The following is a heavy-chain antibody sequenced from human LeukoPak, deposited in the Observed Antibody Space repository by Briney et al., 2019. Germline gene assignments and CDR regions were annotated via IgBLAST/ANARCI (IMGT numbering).Heavy chain of an antibody. J-gene: IGHJ6*03. CDR1: GGSISSSSYY. V-gene: IGHV4-39*01. CDR2: IYYSGST. CDR3: ARILSAALNYMDV. D-gene: IGHD6-6*01. Sequence: PSETLSLTCTVSGGSISSSSYYWGWIRQPPGKGLEWIGSIYYSGSTYYNPSLKSRVTISVDTSKNQFSLKLSSVTAADTAVYYCARILSAALNYMDVWGKGTTVTVSS.